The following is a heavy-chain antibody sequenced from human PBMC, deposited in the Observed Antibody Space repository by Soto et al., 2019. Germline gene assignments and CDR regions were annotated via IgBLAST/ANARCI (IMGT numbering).Heavy chain of an antibody. Sequence: QVQLQESGPGLVKPSQTLSLTCTVSGGSISSGDNSWNWFRQPPGKGRGGFGSTYYSGSTYYSPSLKSRVTISVGTSKNQFSLKLSSVTAADTAVYYCVRGDPGACSSTSCSDAFDLWGRGTMVAVSS. D-gene: IGHD2-2*01. CDR2: TYYSGST. CDR1: GGSISSGDNS. CDR3: VRGDPGACSSTSCSDAFDL. V-gene: IGHV4-30-4*01. J-gene: IGHJ3*01.